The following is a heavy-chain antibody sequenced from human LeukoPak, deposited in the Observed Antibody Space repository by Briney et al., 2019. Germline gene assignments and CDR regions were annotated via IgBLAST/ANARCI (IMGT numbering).Heavy chain of an antibody. Sequence: GGSLRLSCAASGFTFSSYWMHWVRQDPGKGLVWVSRINSDGSSISYADSVKGRFPISSDNAKKPLYLQVNSLRAEDTAVYYCARVGGVAGRAIDYWGQGTLVTVSS. CDR3: ARVGGVAGRAIDY. J-gene: IGHJ4*02. CDR1: GFTFSSYW. D-gene: IGHD3-3*01. CDR2: INSDGSSI. V-gene: IGHV3-74*01.